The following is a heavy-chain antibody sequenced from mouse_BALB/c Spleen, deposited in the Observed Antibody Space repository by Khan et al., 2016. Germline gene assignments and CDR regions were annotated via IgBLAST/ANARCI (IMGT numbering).Heavy chain of an antibody. Sequence: EVKLEVSGGGLVQPGGSMKLSCVASGFTFSNYWMNWVRQSPEKGLEWVAEIRLKSNNYATHYAVSVKGRFTISRDDSKSSVYLQMNNLRAEDTGIYYCTRQLGLAYWGQGTLVTVSA. V-gene: IGHV6-6*02. CDR1: GFTFSNYW. CDR3: TRQLGLAY. J-gene: IGHJ3*01. CDR2: IRLKSNNYAT. D-gene: IGHD3-1*01.